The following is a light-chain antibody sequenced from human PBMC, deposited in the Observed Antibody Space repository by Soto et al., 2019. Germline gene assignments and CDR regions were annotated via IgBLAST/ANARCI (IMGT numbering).Light chain of an antibody. J-gene: IGKJ3*01. Sequence: IVMTQSPDSLAVSLGERATINCKSSQSVFYSPNNKNYLAWYQQKPGQPPKLLLSWASTRESGVPDRFSGSGSGTDFALTISSLQAEDVAVYYCQQYYSNPPLFTFGPGTKVDIK. CDR3: QQYYSNPPLFT. V-gene: IGKV4-1*01. CDR1: QSVFYSPNNKNY. CDR2: WAS.